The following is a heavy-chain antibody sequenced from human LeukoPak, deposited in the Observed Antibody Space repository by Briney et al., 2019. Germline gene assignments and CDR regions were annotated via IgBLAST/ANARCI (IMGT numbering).Heavy chain of an antibody. CDR3: AKVGPTVTNYFDY. CDR2: ISSSGSTI. D-gene: IGHD4-17*01. Sequence: GGSLRLSCAASGFTFSSYEMNWVRQAPGKGLEWVSYISSSGSTIYYADSVKGRFTISRDNSKNTLYLQMNSLRAEDTVVYYCAKVGPTVTNYFDYWGQGTLVTVSS. J-gene: IGHJ4*02. CDR1: GFTFSSYE. V-gene: IGHV3-48*03.